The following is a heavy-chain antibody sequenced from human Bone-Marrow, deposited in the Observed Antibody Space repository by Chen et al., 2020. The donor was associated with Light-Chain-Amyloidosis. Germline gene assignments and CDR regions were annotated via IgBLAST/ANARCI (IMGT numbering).Heavy chain of an antibody. CDR3: SRAHDGYVGYSDC. CDR2: IRSKTFSGTA. J-gene: IGHJ4*02. Sequence: EVRLVESGGGLIQPGRSLRLSCTPFGFAFEDYAITWVRRAPGKGLELVGFIRSKTFSGTADSTASLRVRITISRDASSSMVYQEMDSLRTEDTAMYFCSRAHDGYVGYSDCWGQGILVAVSS. CDR1: GFAFEDYA. D-gene: IGHD5-12*01. V-gene: IGHV3-49*01.